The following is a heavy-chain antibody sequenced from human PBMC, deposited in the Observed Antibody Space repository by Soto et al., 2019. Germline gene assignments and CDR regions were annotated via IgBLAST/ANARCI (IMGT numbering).Heavy chain of an antibody. J-gene: IGHJ3*02. CDR3: ARDVPRIDSSGYYYDEAFDI. CDR2: ISAYNGNT. Sequence: GASVKVSCKASGYTFTSYGISWVRQAPGQGLEWMGWISAYNGNTNYAQKLQGRVTMTTDTSTSTAYMELRSLRSDDTAVYYCARDVPRIDSSGYYYDEAFDIWGQGTMVTVS. CDR1: GYTFTSYG. D-gene: IGHD3-22*01. V-gene: IGHV1-18*01.